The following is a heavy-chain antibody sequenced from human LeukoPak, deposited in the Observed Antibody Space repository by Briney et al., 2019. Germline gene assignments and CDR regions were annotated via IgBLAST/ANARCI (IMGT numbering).Heavy chain of an antibody. Sequence: GGSLRLSCAASGLSFSTFAMSWVRQGPATGLEWVSSIRGNGETFYADSVKGRFTLSSDSSRNTVYFQLNNLRAEDTAVYYCARDDSSGYYGYWGQGTLVTVSS. V-gene: IGHV3-23*01. CDR3: ARDDSSGYYGY. CDR2: IRGNGET. J-gene: IGHJ4*02. CDR1: GLSFSTFA. D-gene: IGHD3-22*01.